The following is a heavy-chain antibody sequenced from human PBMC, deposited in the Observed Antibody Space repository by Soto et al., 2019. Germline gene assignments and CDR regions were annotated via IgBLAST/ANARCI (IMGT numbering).Heavy chain of an antibody. CDR3: ARIASAGRGWDV. J-gene: IGHJ6*02. CDR2: IKQDGSEK. V-gene: IGHV3-7*01. D-gene: IGHD6-13*01. CDR1: GFTFSNYW. Sequence: EVPLVESGGGLVQPGGSLRLSCAASGFTFSNYWMSWVRQAPGKGLEWVGNIKQDGSEKNYVDSVKGRFTISRDNAKNSLFLQMNSLRAEDTAVYYCARIASAGRGWDVWGQGTTVIVSS.